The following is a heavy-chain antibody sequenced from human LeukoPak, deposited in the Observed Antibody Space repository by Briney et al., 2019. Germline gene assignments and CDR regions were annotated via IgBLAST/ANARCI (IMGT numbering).Heavy chain of an antibody. CDR3: ARTFYYEGSDYYYYAFDI. V-gene: IGHV4-59*01. Sequence: SETLSLTCTVSGGSISSYYWTWIRQPPGKGLEWIGYAYYTGSTNYNPSLKSRVTISVDTSKNQFSLKLSSVTAADTAVYYCARTFYYEGSDYYYYAFDIWGQGTMVTVSS. J-gene: IGHJ3*02. CDR1: GGSISSYY. D-gene: IGHD3-22*01. CDR2: AYYTGST.